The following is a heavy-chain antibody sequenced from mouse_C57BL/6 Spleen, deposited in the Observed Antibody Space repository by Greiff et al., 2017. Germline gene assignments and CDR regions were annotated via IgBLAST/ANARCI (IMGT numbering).Heavy chain of an antibody. CDR1: GYTFPDYY. CDR2: INPYNGGT. Sequence: VQLQQSGPVLVKPGASVKMSCKASGYTFPDYYMNWVKQSHGKSLEWIGVINPYNGGTSYNQKFKGKATLTVDKSSSTAYMELNSLTSEDSAVYYCARTNSIYWYFDVWGTGTTVTVSS. D-gene: IGHD2-10*02. V-gene: IGHV1-19*01. CDR3: ARTNSIYWYFDV. J-gene: IGHJ1*03.